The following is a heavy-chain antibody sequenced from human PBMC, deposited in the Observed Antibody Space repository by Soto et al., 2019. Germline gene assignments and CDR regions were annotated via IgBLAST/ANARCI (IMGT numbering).Heavy chain of an antibody. CDR3: ATEPPELRFSNAFDI. J-gene: IGHJ3*02. V-gene: IGHV1-8*01. CDR1: GYTFTSYD. Sequence: ASVKVSCKASGYTFTSYDINWVRQATGQGLEWMGWMNPNSGNTGYAQKFQGRVTMTRNTSISTAYMELSSLRSEDTAVYYCATEPPELRFSNAFDIWSQGTMVTVSS. D-gene: IGHD3-3*01. CDR2: MNPNSGNT.